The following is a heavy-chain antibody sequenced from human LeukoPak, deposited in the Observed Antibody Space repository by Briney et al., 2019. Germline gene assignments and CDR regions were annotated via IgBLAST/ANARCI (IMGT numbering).Heavy chain of an antibody. V-gene: IGHV3-23*01. D-gene: IGHD3-22*01. J-gene: IGHJ4*02. CDR3: AKDLYDDSSVILDY. CDR2: RIGRGTIT. CDR1: GFTFRHYS. Sequence: GGSLRLPCAASGFTFRHYSLLWVRPAAAKGLDGVTARIGRGTITYNTDSVKGRFTITRDNSKITMYLQMNSLRAEDAAAYYCAKDLYDDSSVILDYWGQGTLVTVSS.